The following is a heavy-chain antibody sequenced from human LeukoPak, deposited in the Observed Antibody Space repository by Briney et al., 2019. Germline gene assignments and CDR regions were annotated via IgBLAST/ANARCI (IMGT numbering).Heavy chain of an antibody. V-gene: IGHV3-23*01. J-gene: IGHJ4*02. CDR3: AKDTRTYSSSFDY. CDR2: ISGGGGST. Sequence: PGGSLRLSCAASGFAFTSYSMNWVRQAPGKGLEWVSTISGGGGSTYYADSVKGRFTISRDNAKNSLYLQMNSLRAEDTALYYCAKDTRTYSSSFDYWGQGTLVTVSS. CDR1: GFAFTSYS. D-gene: IGHD6-13*01.